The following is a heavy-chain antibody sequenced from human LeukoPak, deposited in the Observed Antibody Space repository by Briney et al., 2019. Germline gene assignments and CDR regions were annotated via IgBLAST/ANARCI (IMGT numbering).Heavy chain of an antibody. CDR2: IYYSGST. D-gene: IGHD3-22*01. CDR3: ARNSQYDYDRSTYSYFDE. V-gene: IGHV4-39*01. Sequence: SETLSLTCTLSGESISSSCYYWGWIRQPPGKGLEWIGSIYYSGSTHYNPSLKSRVTISVDTSKKQLSLKLSSVTAADTAMYFCARNSQYDYDRSTYSYFDEWGQGTLVTVSS. CDR1: GESISSSCYY. J-gene: IGHJ4*02.